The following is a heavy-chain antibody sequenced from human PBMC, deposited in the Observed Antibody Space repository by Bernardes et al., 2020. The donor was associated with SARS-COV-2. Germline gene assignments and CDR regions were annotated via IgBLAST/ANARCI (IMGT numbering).Heavy chain of an antibody. CDR2: ISGDGGST. J-gene: IGHJ6*02. V-gene: IGHV3-43*02. CDR3: ATGSHYYYYYGMDV. D-gene: IGHD1-26*01. Sequence: GGSLRLSCAASGFTFDDYAMHWVRQAPGKGLEWVSLISGDGGSTYYADSVKGRFTISRDNSKNSLYLQMNSLRTEDTALYYCATGSHYYYYYGMDVWGQGTTVTVSS. CDR1: GFTFDDYA.